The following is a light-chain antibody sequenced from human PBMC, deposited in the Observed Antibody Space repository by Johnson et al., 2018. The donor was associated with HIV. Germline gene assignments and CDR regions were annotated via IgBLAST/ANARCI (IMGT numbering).Light chain of an antibody. V-gene: IGLV1-51*02. CDR3: ATWHRSLTSGGV. Sequence: QSVLTQPPSVSAAPGQKVTISCSGSSSNIGNNYVSWYQQLPGTAPKLLIYENHKRPSGIPARFSGSKSATSATLGITGLQTGDEAVYYCATWHRSLTSGGVFGTGTKVTVL. J-gene: IGLJ1*01. CDR2: ENH. CDR1: SSNIGNNY.